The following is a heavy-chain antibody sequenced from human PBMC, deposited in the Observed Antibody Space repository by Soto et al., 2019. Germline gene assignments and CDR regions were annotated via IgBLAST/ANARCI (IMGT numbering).Heavy chain of an antibody. V-gene: IGHV3-48*03. J-gene: IGHJ4*02. D-gene: IGHD5-12*01. Sequence: EVQLVESGGGLAQPGGSLRLSCAASGFTFSSYEMNWVRQAPGKGLEWVSYISSSGSTIYYADSVKGRFTISRDNAKNSLYLQMNSLRAEDTAVYYCARDIGGVATIWGHYFDYWGQGTLVTVSS. CDR2: ISSSGSTI. CDR1: GFTFSSYE. CDR3: ARDIGGVATIWGHYFDY.